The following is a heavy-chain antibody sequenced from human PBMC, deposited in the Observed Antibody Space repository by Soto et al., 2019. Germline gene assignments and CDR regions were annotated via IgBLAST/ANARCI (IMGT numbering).Heavy chain of an antibody. D-gene: IGHD6-13*01. J-gene: IGHJ5*02. V-gene: IGHV1-69*13. CDR2: IIPIFGTA. Sequence: SVKVSCKSSGVTFSSYAISWVRQAPGQGLEWMGGIIPIFGTANYAQKFQGRVTITADESTSTAYMELSSLRSEDTAVYYCARVLAAAGTGWFDPRGQGTLVTVSS. CDR3: ARVLAAAGTGWFDP. CDR1: GVTFSSYA.